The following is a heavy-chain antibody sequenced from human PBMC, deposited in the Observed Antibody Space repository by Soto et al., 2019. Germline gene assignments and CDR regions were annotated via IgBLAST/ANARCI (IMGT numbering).Heavy chain of an antibody. V-gene: IGHV5-51*01. CDR2: IYPGDSDT. J-gene: IGHJ6*03. CDR1: GYSFTSYW. CDR3: ARLALPGYSGYDLSYYYMDV. D-gene: IGHD5-12*01. Sequence: GESLKISCKGSGYSFTSYWIGWVRQMPGKGLEWMGIIYPGDSDTRYSPSFQGQVTISADKSISTAYLQWSSLKASDTAMYYCARLALPGYSGYDLSYYYMDVWGKGTTVTVSS.